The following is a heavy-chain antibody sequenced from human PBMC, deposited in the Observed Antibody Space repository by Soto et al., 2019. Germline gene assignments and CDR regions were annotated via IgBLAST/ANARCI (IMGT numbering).Heavy chain of an antibody. Sequence: GGSLRLSXAASGFTFSSYVMHWVRQAPGKGLEWVAVISYDGSNKYYADSVKGRFTISRDNSKNSLYLQVNSLRPEDTAVYYCAKGSSIAAPSDYWGQGTLVTVSS. V-gene: IGHV3-30*18. J-gene: IGHJ4*01. CDR3: AKGSSIAAPSDY. CDR1: GFTFSSYV. D-gene: IGHD6-6*01. CDR2: ISYDGSNK.